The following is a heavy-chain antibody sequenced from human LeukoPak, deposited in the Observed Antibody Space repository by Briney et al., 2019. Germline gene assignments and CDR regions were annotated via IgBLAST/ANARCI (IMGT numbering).Heavy chain of an antibody. CDR2: IYYSGST. D-gene: IGHD3-3*01. CDR3: ASCPYYDFWSGIYYFDY. J-gene: IGHJ4*02. CDR1: GGSFSGYY. V-gene: IGHV4-39*01. Sequence: SETLSLTCAVYGGSFSGYYWGWIRQPPGKGLEWIGSIYYSGSTYYNPSLKSRVTISVDTSKNQFSLKLSSVTAADTAVYYCASCPYYDFWSGIYYFDYWGQGTLVTVSS.